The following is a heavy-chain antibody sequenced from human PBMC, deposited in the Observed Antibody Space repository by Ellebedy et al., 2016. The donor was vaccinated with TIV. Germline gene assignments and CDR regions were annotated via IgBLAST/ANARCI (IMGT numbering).Heavy chain of an antibody. CDR2: ISYDGSNK. J-gene: IGHJ4*02. CDR1: GFTFSTYG. D-gene: IGHD5-18*01. V-gene: IGHV3-30*18. CDR3: AKDRTSGDGYWVFDN. Sequence: GESLKVSCAASGFTFSTYGMHWVRQAPGKGLEWVAVISYDGSNKYSADSVKGRFTISRDNSKRTVDLQMNSLRAEDTAVYFRAKDRTSGDGYWVFDNWGQGTLVSVSS.